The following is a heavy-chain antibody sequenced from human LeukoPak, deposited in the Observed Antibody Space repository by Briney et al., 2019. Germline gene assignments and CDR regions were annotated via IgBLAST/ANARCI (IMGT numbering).Heavy chain of an antibody. D-gene: IGHD1-1*01. CDR1: GFTFSSYT. V-gene: IGHV3-21*01. J-gene: IGHJ4*02. CDR2: ITRSSSYV. CDR3: ARDGRNWKFDY. Sequence: PGGSLRLSSAASGFTFSSYTMNWVRQAPGKGLEGVSSITRSSSYVYYADSVKGRFTISRDNAKDSLFLQMNSLRAEGTAVYFGARDGRNWKFDYWGEGGLVTVSS.